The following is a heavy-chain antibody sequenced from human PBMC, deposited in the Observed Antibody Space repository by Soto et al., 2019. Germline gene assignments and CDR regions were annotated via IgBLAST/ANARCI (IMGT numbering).Heavy chain of an antibody. Sequence: QVQLVESGGGVVQPGRSLRLSCAASGFTFSIYDMHWVRQAPGKGLEWVAVISYDGARKAYANSVKGRFTISRDTSKNTLYLQMNSLRVEDTAAYYCSRGDREDTAVVIGARPGEYGMDVWGRGTTVTVSS. CDR2: ISYDGARK. CDR3: SRGDREDTAVVIGARPGEYGMDV. CDR1: GFTFSIYD. J-gene: IGHJ6*02. V-gene: IGHV3-30-3*01. D-gene: IGHD2-15*01.